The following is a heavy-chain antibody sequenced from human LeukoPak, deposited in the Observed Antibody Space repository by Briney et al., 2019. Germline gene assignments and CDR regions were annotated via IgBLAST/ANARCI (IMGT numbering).Heavy chain of an antibody. J-gene: IGHJ5*02. CDR2: IYCSGNT. V-gene: IGHV4-39*01. D-gene: IGHD6-6*01. CDR3: ARRDIAARLNWFDP. CDR1: GGFISRSCYY. Sequence: PSQTLSLPCTVSGGFISRSCYYWAWLRQPPGKGLEWIGDIYCSGNTYYSPYLKSRVTLSLATSKNQFYLKLSSVTATDTAVYYGARRDIAARLNWFDPWGQGSMVTVSS.